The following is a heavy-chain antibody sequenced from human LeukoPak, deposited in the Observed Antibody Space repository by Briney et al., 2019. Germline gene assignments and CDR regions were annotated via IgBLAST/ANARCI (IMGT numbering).Heavy chain of an antibody. CDR1: GFTFSSYG. CDR3: ARDLLIAAAGPGCFDY. J-gene: IGHJ4*02. CDR2: ISGSGGST. V-gene: IGHV3-23*01. Sequence: GGTLRLSCAASGFTFSSYGMSWVRQAPGKGLEWVSGISGSGGSTYYADAVKGRFTISRDNAKNSLYLQMNSLRAEDTAVYYCARDLLIAAAGPGCFDYWGQGTLVTVSS. D-gene: IGHD6-13*01.